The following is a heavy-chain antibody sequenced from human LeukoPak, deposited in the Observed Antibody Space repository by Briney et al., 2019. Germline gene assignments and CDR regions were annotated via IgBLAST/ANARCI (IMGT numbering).Heavy chain of an antibody. CDR2: IIPIFGTA. D-gene: IGHD6-19*01. CDR3: ARGIPYSSGWYIDY. V-gene: IGHV1-69*05. Sequence: SSVKVSCKASGGTFSSYAISWVRQAPGQGLEWMGRIIPIFGTANYAQKFQGRVTITTDESTSTAYMELSSLRSEDTAVYYCARGIPYSSGWYIDYWGQGTLDTVSS. CDR1: GGTFSSYA. J-gene: IGHJ4*02.